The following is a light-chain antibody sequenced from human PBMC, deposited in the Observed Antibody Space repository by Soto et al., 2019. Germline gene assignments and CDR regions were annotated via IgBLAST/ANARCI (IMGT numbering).Light chain of an antibody. CDR3: AAWDDSLSGWV. Sequence: QSVLTQPPSASGTPGQRVTISCSGSSSNIGSNYVNWYQQLPGTAPKLLIYTNSQRPSGVPDRFSGYKSGTSASLAISGIRSEDEAGYYCAAWDDSLSGWVFGGGTKVTVL. J-gene: IGLJ3*02. V-gene: IGLV1-47*02. CDR2: TNS. CDR1: SSNIGSNY.